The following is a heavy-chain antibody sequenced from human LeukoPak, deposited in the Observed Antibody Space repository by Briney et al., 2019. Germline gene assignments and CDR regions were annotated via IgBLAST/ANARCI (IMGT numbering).Heavy chain of an antibody. Sequence: GESLKISCKGSGYRFTSYWIGWVRQMPGKGLEWMGIIYPGDSDTRYSPSFQGQVTISADKSISTAYLQWSSLKASDTAMYYCARTSSSRNSYYGMDVWGQGTTVTVSS. CDR2: IYPGDSDT. D-gene: IGHD6-13*01. CDR1: GYRFTSYW. V-gene: IGHV5-51*01. J-gene: IGHJ6*02. CDR3: ARTSSSRNSYYGMDV.